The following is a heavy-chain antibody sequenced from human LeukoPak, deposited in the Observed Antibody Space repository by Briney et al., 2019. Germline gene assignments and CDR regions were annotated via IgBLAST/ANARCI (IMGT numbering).Heavy chain of an antibody. D-gene: IGHD1-1*01. V-gene: IGHV3-53*01. J-gene: IGHJ4*02. CDR2: IYSGGSK. Sequence: AGGSLRLPCAASGFTVSSNYMSWVRQAPGKGVEWVSVIYSGGSKYYSDSVKRRFTISRDNSKNTLYLQMNSLRAEDTAVYYCARGNWNDDERLAYWGQGTLVTGSS. CDR1: GFTVSSNY. CDR3: ARGNWNDDERLAY.